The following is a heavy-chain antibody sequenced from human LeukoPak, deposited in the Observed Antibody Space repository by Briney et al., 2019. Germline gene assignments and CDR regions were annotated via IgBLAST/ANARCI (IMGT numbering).Heavy chain of an antibody. D-gene: IGHD3-3*01. CDR3: ARRLKFYDFWSAPGWFDP. J-gene: IGHJ5*02. CDR2: VYYSGTT. CDR1: GGSVSSGSYY. V-gene: IGHV4-39*01. Sequence: SETLSLTCNVSGGSVSSGSYYWSWIRQPPGKGLEWIGSVYYSGTTYYKSSLKSRLTLSVDTSNNQLSLKLRSVNATDTAVYYCARRLKFYDFWSAPGWFDPWGQGTLVTVSS.